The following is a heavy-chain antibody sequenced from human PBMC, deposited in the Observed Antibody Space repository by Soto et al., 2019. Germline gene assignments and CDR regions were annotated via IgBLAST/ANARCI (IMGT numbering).Heavy chain of an antibody. CDR3: VRTSMVVAAATREDY. Sequence: PVGSLRLSCAVSGFTFSSYWMHWVRQAPGKGLVWVSRINSDGSSTSYADSVKGRFTISRDNAKNTLYLQMNSLRAEDTAVYYCVRTSMVVAAATREDYCGQGTLVTVSS. CDR2: INSDGSST. CDR1: GFTFSSYW. D-gene: IGHD2-15*01. V-gene: IGHV3-74*01. J-gene: IGHJ4*02.